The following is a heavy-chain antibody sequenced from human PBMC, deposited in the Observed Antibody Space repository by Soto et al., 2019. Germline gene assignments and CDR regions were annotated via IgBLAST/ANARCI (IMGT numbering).Heavy chain of an antibody. CDR3: AKDPKSTLAHTSDFSSGYSGAFDI. D-gene: IGHD3-3*01. Sequence: GCLKISCAASGFSFSSYYMRWVRQAPGKGLEWVAVISYDGSNKYYADSVKGRFTISRDNSKNTLYLQMNSLRAEDTAVYYCAKDPKSTLAHTSDFSSGYSGAFDICGQRTMVTVSS. CDR2: ISYDGSNK. J-gene: IGHJ3*02. CDR1: GFSFSSYY. V-gene: IGHV3-30*18.